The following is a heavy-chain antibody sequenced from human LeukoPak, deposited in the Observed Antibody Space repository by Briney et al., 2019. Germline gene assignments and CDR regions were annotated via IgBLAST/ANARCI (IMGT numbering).Heavy chain of an antibody. CDR3: ARDKGDVLLWFGELLED. CDR2: IIPIFGTA. Sequence: ASVKVSCKASGGTFSSYAISWVRQAPGQGLEWMGGIIPIFGTANYAQMFQGRVTITADESTSTAYMELSSLRSEDTAVYYCARDKGDVLLWFGELLEDWGQGTLVTVSS. CDR1: GGTFSSYA. V-gene: IGHV1-69*13. D-gene: IGHD3-10*01. J-gene: IGHJ4*02.